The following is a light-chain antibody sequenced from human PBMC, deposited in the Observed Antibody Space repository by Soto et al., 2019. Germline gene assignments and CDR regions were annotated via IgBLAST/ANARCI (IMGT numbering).Light chain of an antibody. CDR2: GAS. V-gene: IGKV3-20*01. CDR3: QQNGSSVWT. J-gene: IGKJ1*01. Sequence: EIVLTQSPGTLSLSPGERATLSCRASQSVSSSHLAWYQQKPGQAPRLLIYGASSRPSGIPDRFSGSGSGTDFTLSISRLEPEDFAGYYCQQNGSSVWTFGQGTKVEIK. CDR1: QSVSSSH.